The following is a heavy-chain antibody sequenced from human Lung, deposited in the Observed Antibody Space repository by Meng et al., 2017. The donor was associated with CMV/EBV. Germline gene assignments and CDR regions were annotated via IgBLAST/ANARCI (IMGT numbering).Heavy chain of an antibody. V-gene: IGHV1-8*01. D-gene: IGHD2-15*01. Sequence: ASXXVSCKASGYTFTTYDINWVRQATGQGLEWMGWMNPNSGNTGYAQKFQGRVAMTRVTSMSTAYMELSSLTSDDTAVYYCARTRIEVEPDGTKIKYYNYGMDVWGQRATVTVSS. CDR3: ARTRIEVEPDGTKIKYYNYGMDV. CDR2: MNPNSGNT. CDR1: GYTFTTYD. J-gene: IGHJ6*02.